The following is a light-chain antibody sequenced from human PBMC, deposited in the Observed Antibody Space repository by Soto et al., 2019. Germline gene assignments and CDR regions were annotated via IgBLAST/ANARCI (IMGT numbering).Light chain of an antibody. Sequence: QSALTQPASVSGSPGQSTTISCTGTSSDAGGYNHVSWYQQHPGKAPKLMIYDANNRPSGVSTRFSGSKSCNTASLTISGLQPEDEADYYCSSYTSSSVVFGGGTQLTVL. V-gene: IGLV2-14*01. CDR1: SSDAGGYNH. J-gene: IGLJ2*01. CDR2: DAN. CDR3: SSYTSSSVV.